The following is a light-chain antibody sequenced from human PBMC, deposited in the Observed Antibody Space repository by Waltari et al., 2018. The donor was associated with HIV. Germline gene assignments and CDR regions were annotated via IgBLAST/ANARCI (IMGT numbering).Light chain of an antibody. CDR1: ITHIGAHYD. J-gene: IGLJ2*01. CDR2: ANT. CDR3: QSYDSSLSGSEV. Sequence: QSVPVQTSSASAAPGQRSILSFTGTITHIGAHYDVYWYQQFPGKAPKLLNYANTNRPSGVPDRFSGSKSGTSASLAITGLRPEDEADYYCQSYDSSLSGSEVFGGGTKLIVL. V-gene: IGLV1-40*01.